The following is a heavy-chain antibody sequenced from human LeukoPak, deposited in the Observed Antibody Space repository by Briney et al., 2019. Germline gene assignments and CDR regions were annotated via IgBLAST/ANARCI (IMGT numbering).Heavy chain of an antibody. CDR2: INPNSGGT. V-gene: IGHV1-2*02. J-gene: IGHJ6*03. Sequence: ASVKVSCKASGYTFTSYYMHWVRQAPGQGLEWMGWINPNSGGTNYAQKFQGRVTMTRDTSISTAYMELSRLRSDDTAVYYCARDGYNYDYYYMDVWGKGTTVTVSS. CDR3: ARDGYNYDYYYMDV. CDR1: GYTFTSYY. D-gene: IGHD5-24*01.